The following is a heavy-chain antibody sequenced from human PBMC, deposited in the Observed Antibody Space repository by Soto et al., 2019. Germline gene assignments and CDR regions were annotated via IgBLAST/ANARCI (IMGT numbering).Heavy chain of an antibody. CDR1: GFTFSSYA. J-gene: IGHJ4*02. CDR3: VKGNQGGHSGYEYYFDY. CDR2: ISSNGGST. V-gene: IGHV3-64D*08. Sequence: GGSLRLSCSASGFTFSSYAMHWVRQAPGKGLEYVSAISSNGGSTYYADSVKGRFTISRDNSKNTLYLQMSSLRAEDTAVYYCVKGNQGGHSGYEYYFDYWGQGTLVTVSS. D-gene: IGHD5-12*01.